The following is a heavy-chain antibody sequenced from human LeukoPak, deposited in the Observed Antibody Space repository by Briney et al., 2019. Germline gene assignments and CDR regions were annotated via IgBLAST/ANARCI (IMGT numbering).Heavy chain of an antibody. Sequence: GGSLRLSXAASGFTFSSYAMSWVRQAPGKGLEWVSAISGSGGSTYYADSVKGRFTISRDNSKNTLYLQMNSLRAEDTAVYYCAKIPSSSWYPRNHFDYWGQGTLVTVSS. CDR1: GFTFSSYA. CDR2: ISGSGGST. J-gene: IGHJ4*02. CDR3: AKIPSSSWYPRNHFDY. D-gene: IGHD6-13*01. V-gene: IGHV3-23*01.